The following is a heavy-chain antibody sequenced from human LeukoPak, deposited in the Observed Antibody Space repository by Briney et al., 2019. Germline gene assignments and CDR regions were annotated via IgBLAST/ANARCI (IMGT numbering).Heavy chain of an antibody. J-gene: IGHJ3*02. V-gene: IGHV3-9*01. CDR2: ISWNSGSI. Sequence: PGGSLRLSCAASGFTFDDYAMHWVRHAPGKGLEWVSGISWNSGSIGYADSVKGRFTISRDNAKNSLYLQMNSLRAEDTAVYYCAKDYNAYSKYNDAFDIWGQGTMVTVSS. CDR3: AKDYNAYSKYNDAFDI. D-gene: IGHD4-11*01. CDR1: GFTFDDYA.